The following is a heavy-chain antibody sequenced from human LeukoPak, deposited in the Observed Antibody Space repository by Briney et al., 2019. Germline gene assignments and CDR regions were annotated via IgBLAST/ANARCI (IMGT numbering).Heavy chain of an antibody. D-gene: IGHD5-24*01. Sequence: GGSLRLSCAASGFTFSRHWMTWVRQAPGKGLEWVANIKHDGSEKNYVDSVKGRFTISRDNAKNSLYLQMNSLRAEDTAVYYCAKLSQKRWLQFWVDYWGQGTLVTVSS. CDR1: GFTFSRHW. J-gene: IGHJ4*02. CDR3: AKLSQKRWLQFWVDY. CDR2: IKHDGSEK. V-gene: IGHV3-7*03.